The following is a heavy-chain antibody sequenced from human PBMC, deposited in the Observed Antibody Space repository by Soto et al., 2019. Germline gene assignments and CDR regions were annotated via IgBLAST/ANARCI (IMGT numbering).Heavy chain of an antibody. CDR3: SKGFEKCLSLLEC. CDR1: GFLFTNYS. D-gene: IGHD3-3*01. J-gene: IGHJ4*02. Sequence: PGGSLRLSCAASGFLFTNYSLSWVRQPPGKGLEWVSTIDDSGGSTYLAASVKGRFTVSRDTSKNTVYLQMNGLRAEDTAVYYCSKGFEKCLSLLECWSQGILVTVSS. V-gene: IGHV3-23*01. CDR2: IDDSGGST.